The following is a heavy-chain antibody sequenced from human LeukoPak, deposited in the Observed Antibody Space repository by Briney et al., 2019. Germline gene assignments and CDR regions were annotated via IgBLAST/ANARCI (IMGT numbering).Heavy chain of an antibody. V-gene: IGHV3-9*01. D-gene: IGHD2-15*01. Sequence: GGSLRLSCAASGFTFDDYAMHWVRQAPGKGLEWVSGISWNSGSIGYADSVRGRFTISRDNAKNSLYLQMNSLRAEDTAVYYCAKDLSSVAAPFWGQGTMVTVSS. CDR2: ISWNSGSI. CDR3: AKDLSSVAAPF. CDR1: GFTFDDYA. J-gene: IGHJ3*01.